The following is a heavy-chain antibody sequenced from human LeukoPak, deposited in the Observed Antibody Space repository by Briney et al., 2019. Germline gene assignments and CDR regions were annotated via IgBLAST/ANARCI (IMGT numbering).Heavy chain of an antibody. V-gene: IGHV4-39*01. J-gene: IGHJ4*02. CDR3: ARRGAPDCSGGSCYKVDY. CDR2: IYYSGST. D-gene: IGHD2-15*01. CDR1: GGSISSSSYY. Sequence: SETLSLTCTVSGGSISSSSYYWGWIRQPPGKGLEWIGSIYYSGSTYYNPSLKSRVTISVDTSKNQFSLKLSSVTAADTAAYYCARRGAPDCSGGSCYKVDYWGQGTLVTVSS.